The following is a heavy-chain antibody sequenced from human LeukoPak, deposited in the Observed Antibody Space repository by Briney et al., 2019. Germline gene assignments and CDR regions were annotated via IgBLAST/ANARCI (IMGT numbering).Heavy chain of an antibody. CDR2: TYYRSKWYN. CDR1: GDSVSSNTAA. D-gene: IGHD3-10*01. CDR3: AKDGPGLGTVDY. V-gene: IGHV6-1*01. Sequence: SQTLSLTCAISGDSVSSNTAAWHWIRQSPSRGLEWLGRTYYRSKWYNDYAVSVKSRITINPDTSENQFSLQLNSVTPEDTAIYYCAKDGPGLGTVDYWGQGTLVTVSS. J-gene: IGHJ4*02.